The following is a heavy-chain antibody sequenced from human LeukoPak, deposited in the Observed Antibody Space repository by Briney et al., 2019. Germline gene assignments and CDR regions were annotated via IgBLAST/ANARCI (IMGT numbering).Heavy chain of an antibody. CDR3: ARDSGSGNNDY. CDR1: GYTFTSYA. CDR2: ISAGSGNT. Sequence: ASVKVSCKASGYTFTSYAIHWVRQAPGQRLEWMGWISAGSGNTKYSQNFQGRVTFISNTPATTAFMELSSLRPEDAAVYYCARDSGSGNNDYWGQGTLVTVSS. V-gene: IGHV1-3*01. J-gene: IGHJ4*02. D-gene: IGHD1-26*01.